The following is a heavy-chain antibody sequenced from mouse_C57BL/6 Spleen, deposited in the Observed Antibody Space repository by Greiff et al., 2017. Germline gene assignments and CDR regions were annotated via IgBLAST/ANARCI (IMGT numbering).Heavy chain of an antibody. Sequence: EVKLMESGGGLVQPGGSTKLSCVASGFTFSNYWMNWVRQSPEKGLEWVAQIRLKSDNYATHYAESVKGRFTISRDASKSSVYLQMNNLRAGDTVVDYCTDYGYYVAMDYWGQGTSVTVSS. D-gene: IGHD2-3*01. J-gene: IGHJ4*01. CDR3: TDYGYYVAMDY. CDR2: IRLKSDNYAT. V-gene: IGHV6-3*01. CDR1: GFTFSNYW.